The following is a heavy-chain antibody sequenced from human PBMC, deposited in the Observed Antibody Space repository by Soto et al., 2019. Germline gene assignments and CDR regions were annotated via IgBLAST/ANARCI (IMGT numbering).Heavy chain of an antibody. CDR1: GGSISSGGYY. Sequence: PSETLSLNCTVSGGSISSGGYYWSWIRQHPGKGLEWIGYIYYSGSTYYNPSLKSRVTISVDTSKNQFSLKLSSVTAADTAVYYCAREGYCGGDCYSSAFDIWGQGTMVTVSS. CDR2: IYYSGST. V-gene: IGHV4-31*03. CDR3: AREGYCGGDCYSSAFDI. J-gene: IGHJ3*02. D-gene: IGHD2-21*02.